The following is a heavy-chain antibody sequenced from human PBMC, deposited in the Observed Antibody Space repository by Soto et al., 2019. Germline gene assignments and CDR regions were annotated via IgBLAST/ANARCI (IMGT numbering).Heavy chain of an antibody. CDR3: ASLYPGY. D-gene: IGHD2-2*02. CDR2: IKSDGSVT. J-gene: IGHJ4*02. V-gene: IGHV3-74*01. CDR1: GFTFSRYW. Sequence: PGGSLRLSCAASGFTFSRYWMHWVRQAPGKGLVWVSRIKSDGSVTNYADSVKGRFTISRDNAKNTLYLQMNSLRADDTAVYYCASLYPGYWGQGTLVTVS.